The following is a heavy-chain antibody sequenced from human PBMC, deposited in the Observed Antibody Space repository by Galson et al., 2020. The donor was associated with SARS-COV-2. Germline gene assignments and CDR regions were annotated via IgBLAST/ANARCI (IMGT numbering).Heavy chain of an antibody. CDR3: VKGKGAGFDPFDY. CDR1: GFTFSYYA. V-gene: IGHV3-64D*08. J-gene: IGHJ4*02. CDR2: ISGNGAST. D-gene: IGHD5-12*01. Sequence: GESLKISCSASGFTFSYYAMHWVRQAPGKGLEYVAAISGNGASTYYADSVKDRFTFSRDNSKNTLYLQLSSLRPEDTALYFCVKGKGAGFDPFDYWGQGTLVTVSS.